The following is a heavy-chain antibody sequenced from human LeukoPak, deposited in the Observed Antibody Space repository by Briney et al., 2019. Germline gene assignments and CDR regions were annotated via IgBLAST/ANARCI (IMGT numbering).Heavy chain of an antibody. CDR3: ARDPYYEILTGYGSAMGY. J-gene: IGHJ4*02. V-gene: IGHV1-18*01. D-gene: IGHD3-9*01. CDR1: GYTFSSYG. Sequence: ASVKVSCKASGYTFSSYGISWVRQAPGQGLEWMGWISAHNGNTNYAQKLQGRVTMTTDASTSTAYMELRSLRSDDTAVYYCARDPYYEILTGYGSAMGYWGQGTLVTVSS. CDR2: ISAHNGNT.